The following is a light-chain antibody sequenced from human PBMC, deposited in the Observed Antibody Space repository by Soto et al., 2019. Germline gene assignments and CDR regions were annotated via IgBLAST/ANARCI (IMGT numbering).Light chain of an antibody. Sequence: EIVLTQSPATLSLSPGERATLSCRASQSVSSYLAWYQQKPGQAPRLLIYDASNRATGVPARFSGSGSGTDFTLTISSLEPEDFAVYYCLQRSKWVWTFGQGTKVEIK. J-gene: IGKJ1*01. CDR1: QSVSSY. V-gene: IGKV3-11*01. CDR2: DAS. CDR3: LQRSKWVWT.